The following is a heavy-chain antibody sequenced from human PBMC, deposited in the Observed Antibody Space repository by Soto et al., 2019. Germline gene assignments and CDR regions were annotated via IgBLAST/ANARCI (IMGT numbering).Heavy chain of an antibody. CDR2: ISGSGGST. CDR3: AKEAEQLDTAMVICYFDY. CDR1: GFTFSSYA. Sequence: GGSLRLSCAASGFTFSSYAMSWVRQAPGKGLEWVSAISGSGGSTYYADSVKGRFTISRDNSKNTLYLQMNSLRAEDTAVDDCAKEAEQLDTAMVICYFDYWGQGTLVTVSS. J-gene: IGHJ4*02. D-gene: IGHD5-18*01. V-gene: IGHV3-23*01.